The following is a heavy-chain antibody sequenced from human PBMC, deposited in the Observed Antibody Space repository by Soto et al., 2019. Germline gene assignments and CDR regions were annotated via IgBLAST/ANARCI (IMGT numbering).Heavy chain of an antibody. CDR3: AHPRGYGVFDAYDI. D-gene: IGHD1-1*01. J-gene: IGHJ3*02. CDR1: GFTFSTYA. V-gene: IGHV3-23*01. CDR2: ISASGDST. Sequence: QSGGSLRLSCAASGFTFSTYAMSWVRQAPGKGLEWVSAISASGDSTYSADSVKGRFTISRDNSMNALYLQMSSLRIEDTAVYYCAHPRGYGVFDAYDIWGQGTMVT.